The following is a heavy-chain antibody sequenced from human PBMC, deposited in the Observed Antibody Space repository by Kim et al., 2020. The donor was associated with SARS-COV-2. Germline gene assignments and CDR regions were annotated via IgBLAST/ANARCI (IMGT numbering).Heavy chain of an antibody. D-gene: IGHD3-3*01. J-gene: IGHJ6*01. CDR2: IGVRSTYA. V-gene: IGHV3-21*04. CDR3: ARERTGDSMDV. Sequence: GGSLRLSCVASGFTVRTYTMNWVRQAPGKGLEWVSAIGVRSTYASYADSVKGRFTISRDNAKNPVYLQMNSLRAEDAAVYYCARERTGDSMDVWGQGTT. CDR1: GFTVRTYT.